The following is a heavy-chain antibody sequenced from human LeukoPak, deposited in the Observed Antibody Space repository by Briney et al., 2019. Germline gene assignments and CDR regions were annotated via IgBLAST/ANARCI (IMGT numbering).Heavy chain of an antibody. Sequence: ASETLSLTCAVSGGSISSGGYSWSWIRQPPGKGLEWIGYIYHSGSTYYNPSLKSRVTISVDRSKNQFSLKLSSVTAADTAVYYCARVLVPANYYDSSGYAFDIWGQGTMVTVSS. CDR2: IYHSGST. D-gene: IGHD3-22*01. V-gene: IGHV4-30-2*01. CDR1: GGSISSGGYS. J-gene: IGHJ3*02. CDR3: ARVLVPANYYDSSGYAFDI.